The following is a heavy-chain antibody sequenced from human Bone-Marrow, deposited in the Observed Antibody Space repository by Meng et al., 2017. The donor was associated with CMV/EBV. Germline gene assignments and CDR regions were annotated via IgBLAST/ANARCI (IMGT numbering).Heavy chain of an antibody. CDR1: GFTFSSYS. CDR2: ISSSSSYI. V-gene: IGHV3-21*01. CDR3: ARDLFSVGYYYYGMDV. Sequence: GESLKISCAASGFTFSSYSMNWVRQAPGKGLEWVSSISSSSSYIYYADSVKGRFTISRDNAKNSLYLQMNSLRAEDTAVYYCARDLFSVGYYYYGMDVWGQGNTVHVSS. D-gene: IGHD2-15*01. J-gene: IGHJ6*02.